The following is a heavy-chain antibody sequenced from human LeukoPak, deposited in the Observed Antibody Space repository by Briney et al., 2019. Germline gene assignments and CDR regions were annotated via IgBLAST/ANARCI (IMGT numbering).Heavy chain of an antibody. J-gene: IGHJ4*02. CDR1: GDSINSGENY. Sequence: SETLSLTCTVSGDSINSGENYWSWIRQPPGKGLEWIGHIYHSGTTYYNPSVKSRMTISVDTSKNQFSLKLNSLTTADTAVYYCTRGAGWLIDYWGRGILVTVSS. D-gene: IGHD3-16*01. CDR2: IYHSGTT. V-gene: IGHV4-30-4*02. CDR3: TRGAGWLIDY.